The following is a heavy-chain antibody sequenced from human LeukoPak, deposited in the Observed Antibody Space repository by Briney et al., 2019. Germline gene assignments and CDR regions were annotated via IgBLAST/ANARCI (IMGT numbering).Heavy chain of an antibody. CDR1: GFTFSSYS. J-gene: IGHJ4*02. CDR3: ARDISRSPRDY. V-gene: IGHV3-21*01. CDR2: ISSSSSYI. Sequence: PGGSLRLTCAASGFTFSSYSMNWVRQAPGKGLEWVSSISSSSSYIYYADSVKGRFTISRDNAKNSLYLQMNSLGVDDTAVYYCARDISRSPRDYWGQGTLVTVSS. D-gene: IGHD3-9*01.